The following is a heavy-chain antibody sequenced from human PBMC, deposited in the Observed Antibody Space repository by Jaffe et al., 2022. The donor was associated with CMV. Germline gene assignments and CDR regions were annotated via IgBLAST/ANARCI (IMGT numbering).Heavy chain of an antibody. Sequence: QVQLQQWGAGLLKPSETLSLTCAVYGGSFSGYYWSWIRQPPGKGLEWIGEINHSGSTNYNPSLKSRVTISVDTSKNQFSLKLSSVTAADTAVYYCARTNSGSYSPWFDPWGQGTLVTVSS. CDR1: GGSFSGYY. CDR3: ARTNSGSYSPWFDP. CDR2: INHSGST. D-gene: IGHD1-26*01. J-gene: IGHJ5*02. V-gene: IGHV4-34*01.